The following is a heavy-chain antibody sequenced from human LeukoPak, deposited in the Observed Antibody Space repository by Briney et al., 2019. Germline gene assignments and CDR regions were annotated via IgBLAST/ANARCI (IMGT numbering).Heavy chain of an antibody. D-gene: IGHD3-22*01. CDR2: ISGSGGST. V-gene: IGHV3-23*01. CDR3: AKDYNDSSGYVPPDAFDI. J-gene: IGHJ3*02. Sequence: GGSLRLSCAASGFTFSSYASSWVRRAPGKGLEWVSNISGSGGSTYYADSVKGRFTISRDNAKNTLYLQMNSLIAEDTAVYYCAKDYNDSSGYVPPDAFDIWGQGTKVTVSS. CDR1: GFTFSSYA.